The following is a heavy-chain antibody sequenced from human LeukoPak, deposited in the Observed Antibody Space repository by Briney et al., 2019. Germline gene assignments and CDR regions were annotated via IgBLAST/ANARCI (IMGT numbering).Heavy chain of an antibody. Sequence: ASVKVSCKASGYTFTGYYMHWVRQAPGQGLEWMGWINPNSGGTNYAQKFQGRVTMTRDTSISTAYKELSRLRSDDTAVYYCARDPDTMVRGVIPRFDYWGQGTLVTVSS. CDR3: ARDPDTMVRGVIPRFDY. J-gene: IGHJ4*02. D-gene: IGHD3-10*01. CDR1: GYTFTGYY. V-gene: IGHV1-2*02. CDR2: INPNSGGT.